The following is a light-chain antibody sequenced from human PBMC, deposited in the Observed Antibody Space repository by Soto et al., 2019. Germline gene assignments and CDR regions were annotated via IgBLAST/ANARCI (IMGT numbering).Light chain of an antibody. CDR1: SSDVGDYNY. V-gene: IGLV2-14*01. Sequence: QSALTQPASVSGSPGQSITISCTGNSSDVGDYNYVSWYQQHPGKAPKLMISDVRNRPSGVSNRFSGSKSGNTASLTISGLQAEDEADYYCSSYTSSSTLVVFGGGTKLTVL. J-gene: IGLJ2*01. CDR3: SSYTSSSTLVV. CDR2: DVR.